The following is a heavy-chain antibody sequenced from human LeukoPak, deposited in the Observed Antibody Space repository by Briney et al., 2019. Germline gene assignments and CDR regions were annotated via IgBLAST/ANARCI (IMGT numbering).Heavy chain of an antibody. J-gene: IGHJ4*02. V-gene: IGHV4-59*08. CDR1: GGSLSYYY. CDR3: ARRLAGGWYGY. D-gene: IGHD6-19*01. CDR2: IYYGGSS. Sequence: SETLALTCSVSGGSLSYYYWSWVRQPPGQGLEWIGYIYYGGSSNYNPSLKSRVNISVDTSKNQFSLKLSCVAAADTAVYYCARRLAGGWYGYWGQGTLVTVSS.